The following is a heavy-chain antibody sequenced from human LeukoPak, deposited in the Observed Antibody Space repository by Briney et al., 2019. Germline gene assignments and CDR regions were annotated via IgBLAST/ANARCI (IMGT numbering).Heavy chain of an antibody. CDR2: INSGGST. J-gene: IGHJ4*02. V-gene: IGHV3-66*01. CDR3: AREGY. CDR1: GFTFSSYE. Sequence: QPGGSLRLSCAASGFTFSSYEMNWVRQAPGKGPEWVSAINSGGSTFYSDSVKGRFTISRDNSKNTVYLQMNRLRAEDTAVYYCAREGYWGQGTLVTVSS.